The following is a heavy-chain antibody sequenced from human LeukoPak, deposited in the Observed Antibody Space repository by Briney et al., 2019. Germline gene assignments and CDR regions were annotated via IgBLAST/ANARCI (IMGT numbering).Heavy chain of an antibody. V-gene: IGHV3-49*03. D-gene: IGHD1-1*01. CDR2: IRSKAYGETA. CDR1: GFTFGDYA. Sequence: PGGSLRISCTASGFTFGDYAMSWIRQAPGKGLEWVGFIRSKAYGETADYAASVKGRFTISRDDSKAFAYLQMNSLKTEDTAVYHCTRDRGAYNLYDYWGQGTLVTVSS. CDR3: TRDRGAYNLYDY. J-gene: IGHJ4*02.